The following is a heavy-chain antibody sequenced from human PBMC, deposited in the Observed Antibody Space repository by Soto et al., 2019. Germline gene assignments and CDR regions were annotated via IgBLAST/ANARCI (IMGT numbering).Heavy chain of an antibody. J-gene: IGHJ4*02. CDR1: GFTFSNYA. D-gene: IGHD6-19*01. CDR2: ISYDGSNK. CDR3: ARERGAVAGRTFAF. V-gene: IGHV3-30-3*01. Sequence: QVQLVESGGGVVQPGRSLRLSCAASGFTFSNYAMHWVRQAPGKGLEWVAFISYDGSNKYYADSVKGRFTISRDNSKNPVYLPLTSLRAEDTAVYYCARERGAVAGRTFAFWGQGGLVTVSS.